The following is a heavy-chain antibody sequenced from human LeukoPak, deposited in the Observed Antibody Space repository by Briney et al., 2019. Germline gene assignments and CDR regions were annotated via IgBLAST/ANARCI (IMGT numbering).Heavy chain of an antibody. J-gene: IGHJ5*02. Sequence: GGSLRLSCAASGFTFSSYWMSWVRQAPGKGLEWVANIKQDGSEKYYVDSVKGRFTISRDNAKNSLYLQMNSLRAEDTAVYYCAREAYYYDSSGYYSGFDPWGQGTLSPSPQ. CDR2: IKQDGSEK. CDR1: GFTFSSYW. D-gene: IGHD3-22*01. V-gene: IGHV3-7*01. CDR3: AREAYYYDSSGYYSGFDP.